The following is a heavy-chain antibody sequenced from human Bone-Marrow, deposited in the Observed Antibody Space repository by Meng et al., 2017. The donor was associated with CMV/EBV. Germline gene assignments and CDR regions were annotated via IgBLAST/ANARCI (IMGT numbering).Heavy chain of an antibody. CDR1: GFTFSSYSMN. Sequence: ESLKISCAASGFTFSSYSMNWVRQAPGKGLEWIGSIYYSGSTYYNPSLKSRVTISVDTSKNQFSLKLSSVTAADTAVYYCARQIRRYDFWSGYYKRGYFDYWGQGTLVTVSS. CDR3: ARQIRRYDFWSGYYKRGYFDY. D-gene: IGHD3-3*01. J-gene: IGHJ4*02. V-gene: IGHV4-39*01. CDR2: IYYSGST.